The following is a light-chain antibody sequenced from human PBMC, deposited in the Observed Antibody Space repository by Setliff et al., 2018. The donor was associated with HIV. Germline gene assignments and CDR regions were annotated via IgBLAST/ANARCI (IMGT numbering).Light chain of an antibody. CDR3: AAWDDSLNGLWL. CDR2: SNN. CDR1: SSDIGAYNY. V-gene: IGLV1-44*01. J-gene: IGLJ2*01. Sequence: QSVLTQPASVSGSPGQSITISCTGTSSDIGAYNYVSWYQQLPGTAPKLLIYSNNQRPSGVPDRFSGSKSGTSASLAISGLQSEDEADYYCAAWDDSLNGLWLFGGGTKVTVL.